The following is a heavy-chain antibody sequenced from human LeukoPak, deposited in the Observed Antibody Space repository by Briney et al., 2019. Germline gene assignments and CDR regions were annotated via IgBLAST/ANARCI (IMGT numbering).Heavy chain of an antibody. CDR2: IKQDGSEK. D-gene: IGHD5-24*01. CDR1: GFTFNYYA. CDR3: ARENYLYYYYGMDV. J-gene: IGHJ6*02. V-gene: IGHV3-7*01. Sequence: PGGSLRLSCAASGFTFNYYAMSWVRQAPGKGLEWVANIKQDGSEKYYVDSVKGRFTISRDNAKNSLYLQMNSLRAEDTAVYYCARENYLYYYYGMDVWGQGTTVTVSS.